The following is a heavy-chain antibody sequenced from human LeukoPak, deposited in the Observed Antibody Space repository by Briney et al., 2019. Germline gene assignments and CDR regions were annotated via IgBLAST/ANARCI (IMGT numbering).Heavy chain of an antibody. D-gene: IGHD1-14*01. V-gene: IGHV1-18*01. CDR3: ARYGGTNRSFDY. CDR1: GYTFSIYG. J-gene: IGHJ4*02. CDR2: ISPSSSNT. Sequence: GAAVTVSFKASGYTFSIYGITWVRQAPGQGGGWMGWISPSSSNTNYVQILQGRVSMTTDTSTSTVYMELRSLRSDDTAVYYCARYGGTNRSFDYWGPGTLVSVSS.